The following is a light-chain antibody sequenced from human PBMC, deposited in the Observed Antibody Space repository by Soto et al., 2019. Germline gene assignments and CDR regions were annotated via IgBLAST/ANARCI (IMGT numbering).Light chain of an antibody. J-gene: IGKJ1*01. CDR1: QSVNSIY. Sequence: IVLTQSPGTLSLSPGERATLSCRASQSVNSIYIAWYQQKPGQSPRLLIYGAFSRATGIPDRFSGSGSGTDFTLTISRLEPEDFARYYWQQYGRAWTFGQGTKVEIK. V-gene: IGKV3-20*01. CDR3: QQYGRAWT. CDR2: GAF.